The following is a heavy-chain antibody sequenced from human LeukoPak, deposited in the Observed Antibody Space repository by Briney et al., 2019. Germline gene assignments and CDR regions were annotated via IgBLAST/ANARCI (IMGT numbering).Heavy chain of an antibody. J-gene: IGHJ4*02. CDR2: ISYDGSNK. CDR1: GFTFSSYA. D-gene: IGHD6-19*01. Sequence: GGSLRLSCAASGFTFSSYAMHWVCQAPGKGLEWVAVISYDGSNKYYADSVKGRFTISRDNSKNTLYLQMNSLRAEDTAVYYCARDLIAVAGTNWGGGIDYWGQGTLVTVSS. V-gene: IGHV3-30*01. CDR3: ARDLIAVAGTNWGGGIDY.